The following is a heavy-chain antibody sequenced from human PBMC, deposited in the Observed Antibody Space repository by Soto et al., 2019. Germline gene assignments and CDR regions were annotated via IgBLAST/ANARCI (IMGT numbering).Heavy chain of an antibody. CDR2: ISWNSDNI. Sequence: EVQLVESGGGLVQPGRSLRLSCVASGFNFDDFAMHWVRQVPGKGLEWVSGISWNSDNIGYADSVKGRFAISRDYGTNSVFLQMNHLRPEDTALYYCAKDIRAYNFYGMDVWGQGTTVTVSS. CDR3: AKDIRAYNFYGMDV. J-gene: IGHJ6*02. V-gene: IGHV3-9*01. CDR1: GFNFDDFA.